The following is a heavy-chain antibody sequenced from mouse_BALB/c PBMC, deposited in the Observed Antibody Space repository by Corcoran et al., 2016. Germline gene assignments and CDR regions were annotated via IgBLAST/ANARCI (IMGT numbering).Heavy chain of an antibody. Sequence: VQLQQSGAELVKPGASVKLSCTASGFNIKDTYMHWVKQRPEQGLEWIGRIDPANGNTKYDPKFQGKATITADTSSNTAYLQLSSLTSEDTAVYYCARRDYGSSSSWFAYWGQGTLVTVSA. CDR2: IDPANGNT. D-gene: IGHD1-1*01. CDR1: GFNIKDTY. V-gene: IGHV14-3*02. J-gene: IGHJ3*01. CDR3: ARRDYGSSSSWFAY.